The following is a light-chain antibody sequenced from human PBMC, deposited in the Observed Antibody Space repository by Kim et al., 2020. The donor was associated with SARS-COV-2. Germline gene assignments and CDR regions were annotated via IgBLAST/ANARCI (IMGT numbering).Light chain of an antibody. CDR3: QKSDSAPWT. J-gene: IGKJ1*01. CDR2: AAS. V-gene: IGKV1-27*01. Sequence: ASVGDRVTITCRESQDISNYLAWYQQKPGGVPTLLIYAASTLQSGVPSRFSGSGSGTDFTLTISGLQPEDVAIYYCQKSDSAPWTFGQGTKVDIK. CDR1: QDISNY.